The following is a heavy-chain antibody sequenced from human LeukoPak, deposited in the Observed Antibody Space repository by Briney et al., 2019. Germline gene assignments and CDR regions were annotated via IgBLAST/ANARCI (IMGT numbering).Heavy chain of an antibody. V-gene: IGHV3-23*01. J-gene: IGHJ5*02. Sequence: GGSLRLSCAASGFTFSSSGMSWVRQAPGKGLEWVSTISASGDNTYYADSVKGRFTISRDNSKKKLYLQMNTLRAEDTAVYYCAKGYYGSGTYGWFDPWGQGTLVTVSS. D-gene: IGHD3-10*01. CDR1: GFTFSSSG. CDR2: ISASGDNT. CDR3: AKGYYGSGTYGWFDP.